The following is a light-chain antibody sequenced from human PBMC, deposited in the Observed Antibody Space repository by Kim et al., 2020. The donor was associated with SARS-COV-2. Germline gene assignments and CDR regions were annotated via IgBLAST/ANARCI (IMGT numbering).Light chain of an antibody. Sequence: SSELTQDPAVSVALGQTVRITCQGDSLRSYYATWYQQKPGQAPMVVIYGKTNRPSEIPDRFSGSSSGNTASLTITGAQAEDEADYYCSSRDTNHNVILGG. CDR1: SLRSYY. CDR3: SSRDTNHNVI. CDR2: GKT. J-gene: IGLJ2*01. V-gene: IGLV3-19*01.